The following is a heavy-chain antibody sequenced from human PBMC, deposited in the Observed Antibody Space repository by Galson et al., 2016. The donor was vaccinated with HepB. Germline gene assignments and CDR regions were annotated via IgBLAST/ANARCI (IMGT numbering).Heavy chain of an antibody. J-gene: IGHJ6*02. V-gene: IGHV3-21*01. CDR2: ITSRSNYR. D-gene: IGHD2-15*01. CDR3: ARDPGRYCSGGFCYSNPDYNGMDV. Sequence: SLRLSCAASRSTFSSYSMNWVRQAPGKGLEWISSITSRSNYRYYADSVKGRFTISRDNTKNSLYLQMNSLRAEDTAVYYCARDPGRYCSGGFCYSNPDYNGMDVWGQGTTVTVSS. CDR1: RSTFSSYS.